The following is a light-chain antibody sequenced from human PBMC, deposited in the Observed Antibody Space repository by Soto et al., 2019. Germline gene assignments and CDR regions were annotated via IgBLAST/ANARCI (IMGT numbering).Light chain of an antibody. V-gene: IGLV2-14*03. CDR2: DVS. CDR1: SSDVGGYDY. J-gene: IGLJ2*01. CDR3: SSYAGASHVV. Sequence: QSALTQPASVSGSPGQSITISCTGTSSDVGGYDYVSWYQQHPGKAPKLMIYDVSNRPSGVSNRFSGSKSGNTASLTSSGLQAEDEADYYCSSYAGASHVVFGGGTKLTVL.